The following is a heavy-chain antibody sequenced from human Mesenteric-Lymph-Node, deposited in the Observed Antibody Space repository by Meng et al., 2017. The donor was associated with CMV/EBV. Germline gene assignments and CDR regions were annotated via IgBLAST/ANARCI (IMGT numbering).Heavy chain of an antibody. D-gene: IGHD2-8*01. CDR3: AKETGILMAHSYGMDV. Sequence: GESLKISCAASGFTFSNYAMSWVRPAPGKGLEWVSAISGSGSSTHYADSVKDRFTISRNNSKNTLYLQMNSLRAEDTAVDYCAKETGILMAHSYGMDVWGQGTTVTVSS. J-gene: IGHJ6*02. V-gene: IGHV3-23*01. CDR2: ISGSGSST. CDR1: GFTFSNYA.